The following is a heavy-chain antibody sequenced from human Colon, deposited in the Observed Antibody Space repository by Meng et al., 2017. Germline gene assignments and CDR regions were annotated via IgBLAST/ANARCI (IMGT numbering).Heavy chain of an antibody. CDR1: GGSFSCYY. CDR2: INHSGST. V-gene: IGHV4-34*01. J-gene: IGHJ5*02. CDR3: ARERLSSGWYGGRWFDP. Sequence: QVQLQHWGAGLLEPSETLSLPCAVSGGSFSCYYWSWIRQPPGKGLEWIGEINHSGSTNHNPSLKSRVTISVDTSKNQFSLKLSSVTAADTAVYYCARERLSSGWYGGRWFDPWGQGTLVTVSS. D-gene: IGHD6-19*01.